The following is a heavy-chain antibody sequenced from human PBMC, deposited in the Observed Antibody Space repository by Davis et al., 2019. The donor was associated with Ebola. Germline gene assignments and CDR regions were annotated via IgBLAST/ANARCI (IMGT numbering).Heavy chain of an antibody. CDR1: GGSISSYY. V-gene: IGHV4-59*12. Sequence: SETLSLTCTVSGGSISSYYWSWIRQPPGKGLEWIGYIYYSGSTYYNPSLKSRVTISVDTSKNQFSLKLSSVTAADTAVYYCARARDSSGYYSNFDYWGQGTTVTVSS. CDR3: ARARDSSGYYSNFDY. D-gene: IGHD3-22*01. J-gene: IGHJ4*03. CDR2: IYYSGST.